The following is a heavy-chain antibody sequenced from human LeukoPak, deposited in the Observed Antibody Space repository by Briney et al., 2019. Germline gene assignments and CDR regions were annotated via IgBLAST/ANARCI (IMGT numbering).Heavy chain of an antibody. CDR3: ARDGGQYRSSWKENWFDP. J-gene: IGHJ5*02. CDR2: ISSSSSYI. D-gene: IGHD6-13*01. CDR1: GFTFSSYS. V-gene: IGHV3-21*01. Sequence: PGGSLRLSCAAPGFTFSSYSMNWVRQAPGKGLEWVSSISSSSSYIYYADSVKGRFTISRDNAKNSLYLQMNSLRAEDTAVYYCARDGGQYRSSWKENWFDPWGQGTLVTVSS.